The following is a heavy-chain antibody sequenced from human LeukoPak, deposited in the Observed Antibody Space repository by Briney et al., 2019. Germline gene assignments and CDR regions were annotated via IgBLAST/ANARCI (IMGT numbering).Heavy chain of an antibody. CDR3: ARDLGYDYYDSSGYENWFDP. D-gene: IGHD3-22*01. Sequence: QAGGSLRLSCAASGFPFSSYWTTWVRQAPGKGLEWVANIKQDGGEKYYVDSVKGRFTISRDNAKNSVYLQMNSLRAEDTAVYYCARDLGYDYYDSSGYENWFDPWGQGTLVTVSS. V-gene: IGHV3-7*01. J-gene: IGHJ5*02. CDR1: GFPFSSYW. CDR2: IKQDGGEK.